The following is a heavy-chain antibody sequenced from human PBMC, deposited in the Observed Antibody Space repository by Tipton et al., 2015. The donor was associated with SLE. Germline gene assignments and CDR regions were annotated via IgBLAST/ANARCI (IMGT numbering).Heavy chain of an antibody. CDR1: GGSISSYY. D-gene: IGHD1-26*01. V-gene: IGHV4-38-2*02. CDR2: IYHSGST. J-gene: IGHJ3*02. CDR3: ARRGADDAFDI. Sequence: TLSLTCTVSGGSISSYYWGWIRQPPGKGLEWIGSIYHSGSTYYNPSLKSRVTISVDTSKNQFSLKLSSVTAADTAVYYCARRGADDAFDIWGQGTMVTVSS.